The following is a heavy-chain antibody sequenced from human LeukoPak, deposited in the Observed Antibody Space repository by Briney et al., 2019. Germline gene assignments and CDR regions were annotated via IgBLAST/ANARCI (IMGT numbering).Heavy chain of an antibody. J-gene: IGHJ4*02. V-gene: IGHV1-2*06. CDR3: ARVTPEIPSLDY. CDR2: INPNSGGT. CDR1: GYTLTDYY. Sequence: ASVKVSCKASGYTLTDYYMHWVRQAPGQGLEWMGRINPNSGGTNYAQKFQGRVTMTRDTSISTVYMELSRLRSDDTAVCYCARVTPEIPSLDYWGQGTLVTVSS. D-gene: IGHD5-24*01.